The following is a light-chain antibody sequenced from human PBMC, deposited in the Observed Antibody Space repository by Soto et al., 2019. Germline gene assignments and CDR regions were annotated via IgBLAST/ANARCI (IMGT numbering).Light chain of an antibody. J-gene: IGKJ1*01. V-gene: IGKV2-30*02. CDR3: MQGTHWPWT. Sequence: DVVMTQSPLSLPVTLGQPASISCRSSQSLIHSDGSTYLSWFQQRPGQSPRRLIYEVSDRDSGVPDRFIGSGLVTDFTQKISRVEAENVGVYYCMQGTHWPWTFGQGTEVEIK. CDR1: QSLIHSDGSTY. CDR2: EVS.